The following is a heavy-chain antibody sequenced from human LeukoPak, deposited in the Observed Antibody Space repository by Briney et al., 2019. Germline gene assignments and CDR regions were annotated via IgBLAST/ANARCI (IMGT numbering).Heavy chain of an antibody. CDR1: GYTFTGYY. CDR2: INPNSGGT. Sequence: ASVKVSCKASGYTFTGYYMHWVRQAPGQGLEWMGWINPNSGGTNYAQKFQGRVTMTRDTSISTAYMELSSLISADTAVYYCARVRDGYNDAYDIWGQGTMVTVTS. V-gene: IGHV1-2*02. D-gene: IGHD5-24*01. J-gene: IGHJ3*02. CDR3: ARVRDGYNDAYDI.